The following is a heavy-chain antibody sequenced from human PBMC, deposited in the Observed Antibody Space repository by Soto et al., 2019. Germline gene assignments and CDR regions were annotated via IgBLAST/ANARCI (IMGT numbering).Heavy chain of an antibody. V-gene: IGHV3-48*02. CDR1: GFTFSSYS. J-gene: IGHJ4*02. CDR3: ARDENPSDTWIQLWPQNFDY. Sequence: GGSLRLSCAASGFTFSSYSMNWVRQAPGKGLKCVSYISSSSSTIYYADSVKGRFTISRDNAKNSLYLQMNSLRDEDTAVYYCARDENPSDTWIQLWPQNFDYWGQGT. CDR2: ISSSSSTI. D-gene: IGHD5-18*01.